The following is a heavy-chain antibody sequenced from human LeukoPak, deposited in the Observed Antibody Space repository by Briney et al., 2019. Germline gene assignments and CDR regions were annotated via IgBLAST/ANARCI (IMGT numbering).Heavy chain of an antibody. CDR1: GGSISSYY. CDR2: IYYSGST. CDR3: AKSGGYGLIDY. V-gene: IGHV4-59*08. D-gene: IGHD1-26*01. Sequence: PSETLSLTCTVSGGSISSYYWSWIRQPPGKGLEWIGYIYYSGSTDYNPSLKSRVTISVDTSKNQFSLRLNSVTAADTAMYYCAKSGGYGLIDYWGQGTRVTVSS. J-gene: IGHJ4*02.